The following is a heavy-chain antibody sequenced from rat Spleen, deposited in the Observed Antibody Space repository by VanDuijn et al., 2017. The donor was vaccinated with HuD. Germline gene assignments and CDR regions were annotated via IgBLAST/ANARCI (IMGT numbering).Heavy chain of an antibody. CDR1: GFTYSNYV. J-gene: IGHJ2*01. Sequence: EVQLVESGGGLVQPGRSLKLSCAASGFTYSNYVMAWVSQAPTKGLEWVASISTSGGSTYYRDSVKGRITISRDNAKSTLYLQMDSLRSEDTATYYCARHNSGYGVFDYWGQGVMVTVSS. CDR3: ARHNSGYGVFDY. V-gene: IGHV5-25*01. D-gene: IGHD4-3*01. CDR2: ISTSGGST.